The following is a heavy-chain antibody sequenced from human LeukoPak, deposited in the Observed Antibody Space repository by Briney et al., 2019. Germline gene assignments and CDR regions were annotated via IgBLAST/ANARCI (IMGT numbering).Heavy chain of an antibody. J-gene: IGHJ4*02. CDR2: IYPGDSDT. V-gene: IGHV5-51*01. D-gene: IGHD6-19*01. CDR1: GYSFISYW. CDR3: ARSGGWSSYYFDY. Sequence: RSGESLKISCKGSGYSFISYWIGWVRQMPGKGLEWMGIIYPGDSDTRYSPSFQGQVIISADKSISTAYLQWNSLKASDTAMYYCARSGGWSSYYFDYWGQGTLVTVSS.